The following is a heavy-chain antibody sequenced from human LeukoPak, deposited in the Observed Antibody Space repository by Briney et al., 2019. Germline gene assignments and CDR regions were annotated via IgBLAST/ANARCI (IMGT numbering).Heavy chain of an antibody. CDR1: GGTFSSYA. D-gene: IGHD6-13*01. CDR3: AREYSSSWYTFDP. Sequence: ASVKVSCKASGGTFSSYAISWVRQAPGQGLEWMGWINTNTGNPTYAQGFTGRFVFSLDTSVSTAYLQISSLKAEDTAVYYCAREYSSSWYTFDPWGQGTLVTVSS. J-gene: IGHJ5*02. CDR2: INTNTGNP. V-gene: IGHV7-4-1*02.